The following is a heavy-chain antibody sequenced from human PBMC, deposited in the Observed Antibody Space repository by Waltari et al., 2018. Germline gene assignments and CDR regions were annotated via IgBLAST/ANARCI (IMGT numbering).Heavy chain of an antibody. V-gene: IGHV4-39*01. CDR1: GDSISRISYS. D-gene: IGHD3-22*01. CDR3: ARKYHSSGYYFLGWFDP. CDR2: IFYSGST. Sequence: QVQLQESGPGLVQPSEALSLPCPVSGDSISRISYSWGWIRQTPGKGREWIGSIFYSGSTYYNPSLRSRVTISRDTSKNQFSLKVTSVTAADTAVYYCARKYHSSGYYFLGWFDPWGQGTLVTVSS. J-gene: IGHJ5*02.